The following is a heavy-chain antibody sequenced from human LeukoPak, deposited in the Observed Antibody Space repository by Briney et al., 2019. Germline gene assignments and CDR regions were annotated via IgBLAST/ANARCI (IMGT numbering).Heavy chain of an antibody. CDR3: ARVHLNPSGTRYFDY. CDR2: TYYRSKWYN. V-gene: IGHV6-1*01. J-gene: IGHJ4*02. Sequence: SQTLSLTCAISGDSVSSNSAAWNWIRQSPSRGLEWLGRTYYRSKWYNDYAVSVRGRTTINPDTAKNQFSLQLNSVTPEDTAVYYCARVHLNPSGTRYFDYWGQGTLVTVSS. CDR1: GDSVSSNSAA. D-gene: IGHD6-13*01.